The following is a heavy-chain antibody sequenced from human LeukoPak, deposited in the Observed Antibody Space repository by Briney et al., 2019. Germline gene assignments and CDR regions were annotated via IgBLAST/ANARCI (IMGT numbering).Heavy chain of an antibody. Sequence: SETLSLTCAVDGGSFSGYYWSWIRQPPGKGLEWIGEINHSGSTNYNPSLKSLVTISVDTSKNQFSLKLSSVTAADTAVYYCARRVRGVITPLDYWGQGTLVTVSS. CDR2: INHSGST. CDR1: GGSFSGYY. J-gene: IGHJ4*02. CDR3: ARRVRGVITPLDY. V-gene: IGHV4-34*01. D-gene: IGHD3-10*01.